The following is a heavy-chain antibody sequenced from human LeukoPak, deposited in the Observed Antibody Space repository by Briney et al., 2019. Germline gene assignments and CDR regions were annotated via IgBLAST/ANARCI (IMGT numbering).Heavy chain of an antibody. CDR1: GFTFSSYG. CDR2: IRYDGSNK. CDR3: AKSHIVVVPAAIDYYYYMDV. V-gene: IGHV3-30*02. Sequence: GGSLRLSCAASGFTFSSYGMHWVRQAPGKGLEWVAFIRYDGSNKYYADSVKGRFTISRDNSKNTLYLQMNSLRAEDTAVYYCAKSHIVVVPAAIDYYYYMDVWGKGTTVTISS. D-gene: IGHD2-2*01. J-gene: IGHJ6*03.